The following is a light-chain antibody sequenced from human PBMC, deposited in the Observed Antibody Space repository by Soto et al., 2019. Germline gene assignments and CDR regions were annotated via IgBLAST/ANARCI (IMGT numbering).Light chain of an antibody. J-gene: IGLJ1*01. CDR2: DVS. V-gene: IGLV2-14*03. CDR1: SSDVGGYNY. Sequence: QSALTQPASVSGSPGQSITISCTGTSSDVGGYNYVSWYQQHPAKAPKLIIYDVSYRPPGVSNRFSGSKSVNTASLTISGLQAEDEADYYCSSYTSNSALVFGTGTKLTVL. CDR3: SSYTSNSALV.